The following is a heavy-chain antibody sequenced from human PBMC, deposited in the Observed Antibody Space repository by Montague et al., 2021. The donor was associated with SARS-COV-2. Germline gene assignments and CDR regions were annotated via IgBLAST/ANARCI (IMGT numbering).Heavy chain of an antibody. D-gene: IGHD1-1*01. Sequence: CAISGDSVSSISATWNWLRPSPSRGLQWLGRTYYRSKWYNDYAVSVRGRVTINPDTSKNQFSLQLNSVTPEDTAIYYCTSGREGNYNVMDVWGQGTTVTVSS. V-gene: IGHV6-1*01. CDR3: TSGREGNYNVMDV. CDR1: GDSVSSISAT. CDR2: TYYRSKWYN. J-gene: IGHJ6*02.